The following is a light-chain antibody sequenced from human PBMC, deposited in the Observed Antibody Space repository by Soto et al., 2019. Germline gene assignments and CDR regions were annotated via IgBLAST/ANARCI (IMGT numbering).Light chain of an antibody. CDR3: QHYNSYSEA. CDR1: QSIDRW. V-gene: IGKV1-5*01. CDR2: AAS. J-gene: IGKJ1*01. Sequence: DIQLTQSPSTLPASVGDRVAITCRASQSIDRWLAWYQQKPGKAPKXMIYAASSLQSGVPSRFSGSGSGTDLTITISSLQPDDCETYDGQHYNSYSEAFGQGTKGDIK.